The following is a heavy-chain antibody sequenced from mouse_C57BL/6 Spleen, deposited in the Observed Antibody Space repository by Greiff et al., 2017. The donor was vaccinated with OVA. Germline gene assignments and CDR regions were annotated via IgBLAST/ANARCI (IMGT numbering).Heavy chain of an antibody. CDR1: GYTFTDYE. Sequence: QVQLQQSGAELVRPGASVTLSCKASGYTFTDYEMQWVKQTPVHGLEWIGAIDPETGGTAYNQKFKGKAILTADKSSSTAYMELRSLSSEYSAVYYCTRLGYNNPAWFAYWGQGALVTVAA. D-gene: IGHD1-3*01. V-gene: IGHV1-15*01. CDR3: TRLGYNNPAWFAY. CDR2: IDPETGGT. J-gene: IGHJ3*01.